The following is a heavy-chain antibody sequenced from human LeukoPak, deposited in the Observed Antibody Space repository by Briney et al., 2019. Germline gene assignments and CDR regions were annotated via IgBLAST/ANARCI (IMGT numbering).Heavy chain of an antibody. D-gene: IGHD3-3*01. J-gene: IGHJ6*03. CDR3: ARRGRITIFGVVIRPYYCYMDV. Sequence: GASVKVSCKASGYTFTSYDINWVRQATGQGLEWMGWMNPNSGNTGYAQKFQGRVTMTRNTSISTAYMELSSLRSEDTAVYYCARRGRITIFGVVIRPYYCYMDVWGKGTTVTVSS. CDR1: GYTFTSYD. V-gene: IGHV1-8*01. CDR2: MNPNSGNT.